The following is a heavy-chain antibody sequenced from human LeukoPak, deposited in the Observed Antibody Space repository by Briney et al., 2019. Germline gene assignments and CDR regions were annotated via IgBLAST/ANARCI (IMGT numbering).Heavy chain of an antibody. J-gene: IGHJ4*02. CDR3: ARQGTVRTFDY. V-gene: IGHV4-34*01. CDR1: GGSFSGYY. Sequence: SETLSLTCAVYGGSFSGYYWSWIRQPPGKGLEWIGEINHSGSTNYNPSLKSRVTISVDTSKNQFSLKLSSVTAADTAVYYCARQGTVRTFDYRGQGTLVTVSS. CDR2: INHSGST. D-gene: IGHD6-6*01.